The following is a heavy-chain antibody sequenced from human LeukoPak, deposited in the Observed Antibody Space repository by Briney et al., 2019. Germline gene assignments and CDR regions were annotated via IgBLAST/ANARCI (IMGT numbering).Heavy chain of an antibody. Sequence: GGYLRLSCAASGFSLSSYSMTWIRQARGKGLEWVSYVSSSGDTIYHADSVKGRFTISRDNAKNSLYLQMNSLRAEDTAVYYCARDGSGSYSAIWGQGTMVTVSS. CDR1: GFSLSSYS. J-gene: IGHJ3*02. CDR3: ARDGSGSYSAI. V-gene: IGHV3-48*01. D-gene: IGHD1-26*01. CDR2: VSSSGDTI.